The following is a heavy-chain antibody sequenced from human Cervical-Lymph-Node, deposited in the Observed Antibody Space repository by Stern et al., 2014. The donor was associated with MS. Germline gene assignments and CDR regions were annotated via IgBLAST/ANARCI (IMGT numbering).Heavy chain of an antibody. CDR3: ARDPSRFGDNGYLDY. D-gene: IGHD3-10*01. J-gene: IGHJ4*02. CDR1: GFTFRSYA. Sequence: VQLVESGGGVVQPGKSLRLSCAASGFTFRSYAMHWVRQAPGQGLEWVGVISYYGPHKYNSDSVKARFTISRDNSKNPLFLQMSSLRGEDTAVYYCARDPSRFGDNGYLDYWGQGTLVTVSS. V-gene: IGHV3-30-3*01. CDR2: ISYYGPHK.